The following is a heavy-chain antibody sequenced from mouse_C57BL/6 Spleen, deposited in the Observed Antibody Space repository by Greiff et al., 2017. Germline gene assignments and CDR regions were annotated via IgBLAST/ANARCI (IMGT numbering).Heavy chain of an antibody. J-gene: IGHJ2*01. CDR1: GFTFSSYT. CDR2: ISGGGGNT. CDR3: ARLNYFDY. Sequence: DVMLVESGGGLVKPGGSLKLSCAASGFTFSSYTMSWVRQTPEKRLEWVATISGGGGNTYYPDSVKGRFTISRDNAKNTLYLQMSSLRSEDTALYYCARLNYFDYWGQGTTLTVSS. V-gene: IGHV5-9*01.